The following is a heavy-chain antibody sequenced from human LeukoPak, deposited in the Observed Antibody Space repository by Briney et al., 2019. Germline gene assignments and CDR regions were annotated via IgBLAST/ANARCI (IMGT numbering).Heavy chain of an antibody. CDR2: INHSGST. Sequence: SETLSLTCAVYGGSFSGYYWSWIRQPPGKGLEWIGEINHSGSTNYSPSLKSRVTISVDTSKNQFSLKLSSVTAADTAVYYCARGQFYGSGSYPTYYYYYYGMDVWGQGTTVTVS. CDR3: ARGQFYGSGSYPTYYYYYYGMDV. J-gene: IGHJ6*02. D-gene: IGHD3-10*01. CDR1: GGSFSGYY. V-gene: IGHV4-34*01.